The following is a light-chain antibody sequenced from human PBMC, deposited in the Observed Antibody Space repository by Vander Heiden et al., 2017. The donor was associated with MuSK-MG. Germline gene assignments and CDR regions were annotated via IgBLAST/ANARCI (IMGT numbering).Light chain of an antibody. J-gene: IGLJ3*02. V-gene: IGLV2-14*01. CDR3: SSYTSSSTWV. CDR2: EVS. CDR1: SSDVGGYNY. Sequence: QSALTQPASVSGSPGQSLTISCTGTSSDVGGYNYVSWYQQHPGKAPKLIIYEVSNRPSGVSNRCSGSKSGTTASPTISGLQAEDEADYYCSSYTSSSTWVFGGGTKLTVL.